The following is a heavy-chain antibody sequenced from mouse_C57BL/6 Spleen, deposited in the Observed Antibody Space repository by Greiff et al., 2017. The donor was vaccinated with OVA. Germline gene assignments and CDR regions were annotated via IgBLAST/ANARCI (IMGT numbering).Heavy chain of an antibody. CDR2: IYPGDGDT. J-gene: IGHJ1*03. Sequence: VKLMESGPELVKPGASVKISFKASGYAFSSSWMNWVKQRPGKGLEWIGRIYPGDGDTNYNGKFKGKATLTADKSSSTAYMQLSSLTSEDSAVYFCARSSSYVNWYFDVWGTGTTVTVSS. CDR3: ARSSSYVNWYFDV. V-gene: IGHV1-82*01. D-gene: IGHD1-1*01. CDR1: GYAFSSSW.